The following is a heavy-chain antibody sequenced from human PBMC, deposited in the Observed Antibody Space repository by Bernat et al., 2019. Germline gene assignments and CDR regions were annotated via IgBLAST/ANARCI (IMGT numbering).Heavy chain of an antibody. J-gene: IGHJ4*02. V-gene: IGHV3-21*01. CDR1: GFTFSSYS. CDR2: ISSSSSYI. CDR3: ARMETYYDFWSGVAGKRLDY. D-gene: IGHD3-3*01. Sequence: EVQLVESGGGLVKPGGSLRLSCAASGFTFSSYSMNWVRQAPGKGLEWVSSISSSSSYIYYAASVKGRFTRSRDNAKNSLYLQMNSLRAEDTAVYYCARMETYYDFWSGVAGKRLDYWGQGTLVTVSS.